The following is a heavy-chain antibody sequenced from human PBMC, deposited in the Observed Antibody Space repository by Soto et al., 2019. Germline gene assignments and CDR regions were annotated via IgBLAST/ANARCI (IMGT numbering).Heavy chain of an antibody. V-gene: IGHV3-23*01. CDR3: AKGSGYDLPVGGDYYFDY. J-gene: IGHJ4*02. D-gene: IGHD3-16*01. CDR2: ISGSGGST. Sequence: EVQLLESGGGLVQPGGSLRLSCAASGFTFSSYAMSWVRQAPGKGLEWVSAISGSGGSTYYADSVKGRFTISRDNSKNTLYLQMNSLRAEDTAVYYCAKGSGYDLPVGGDYYFDYWGQGTLVTVSS. CDR1: GFTFSSYA.